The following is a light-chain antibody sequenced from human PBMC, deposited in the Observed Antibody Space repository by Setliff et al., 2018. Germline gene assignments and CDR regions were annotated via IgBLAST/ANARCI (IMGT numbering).Light chain of an antibody. Sequence: QSVLTQPPSVSGAPGQTVSISCTGSTSGFSVHWYQQLPGAAPKLIIWTNNIRSSGVPDRFSGSKSGTSATLDITGLQTGDEADYYCVTWDSSLSVGLFGGGTK. CDR3: VTWDSSLSVGL. CDR2: TNN. CDR1: TSGFS. J-gene: IGLJ2*01. V-gene: IGLV1-51*02.